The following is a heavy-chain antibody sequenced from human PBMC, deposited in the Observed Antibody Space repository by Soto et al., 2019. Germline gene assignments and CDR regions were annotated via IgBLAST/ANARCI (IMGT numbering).Heavy chain of an antibody. CDR2: IYYSGST. CDR3: ARQGAAAGIWLNWFDP. J-gene: IGHJ5*02. D-gene: IGHD6-13*01. Sequence: QVQLQESGPGLVKPSETLSLTCTVSGGSISSYYWSWIRQPPGKGLEWIGYIYYSGSTNYNPSLKSRVTISVDTSKNQFSLKLSSVTAADTAVYYCARQGAAAGIWLNWFDPWGQGTLVTVSS. V-gene: IGHV4-59*08. CDR1: GGSISSYY.